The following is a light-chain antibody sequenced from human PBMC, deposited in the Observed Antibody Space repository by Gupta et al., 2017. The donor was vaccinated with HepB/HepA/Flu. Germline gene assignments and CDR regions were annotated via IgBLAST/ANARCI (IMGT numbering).Light chain of an antibody. V-gene: IGKV3-15*01. Sequence: EILMTQYPATLSVSPGDRAILSCRASQSVRRNLVWYQQIPGLAPRLLIYNSSSRATGVPARFSGSGSGTEFTLAISSLQSEDFAVYWCQQYDDWPRTFGQGTKVEIK. CDR2: NSS. CDR3: QQYDDWPRT. CDR1: QSVRRN. J-gene: IGKJ1*01.